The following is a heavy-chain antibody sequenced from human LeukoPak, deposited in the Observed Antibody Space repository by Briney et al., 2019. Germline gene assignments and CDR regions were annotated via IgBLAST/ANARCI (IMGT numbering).Heavy chain of an antibody. CDR1: GVTVSSYS. D-gene: IGHD2-15*01. Sequence: GGSLRLSCAVSGVTVSSYSMGWVRQAPGKGLEWVSLISSGGITYYADSVKGRFTISRDNSKNTLYLQMNSLRAEDTAFYYCARGRGGDWGQGALVTVSS. CDR3: ARGRGGD. CDR2: ISSGGIT. J-gene: IGHJ4*02. V-gene: IGHV3-53*01.